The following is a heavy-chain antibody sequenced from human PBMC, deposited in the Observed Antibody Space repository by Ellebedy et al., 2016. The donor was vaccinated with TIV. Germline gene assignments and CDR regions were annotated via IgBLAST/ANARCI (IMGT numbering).Heavy chain of an antibody. Sequence: GGSLRLXCAASGFTFSSYPMSWVPQAPGKGLEWVSAISSSGVSTYYADSVKGRFTISRDNSKNTLYLDMNSLRGEDTAVYYCARDLGSGVYPGHWGQGTLVTVSS. CDR1: GFTFSSYP. CDR2: ISSSGVST. J-gene: IGHJ4*02. V-gene: IGHV3-23*01. D-gene: IGHD6-13*01. CDR3: ARDLGSGVYPGH.